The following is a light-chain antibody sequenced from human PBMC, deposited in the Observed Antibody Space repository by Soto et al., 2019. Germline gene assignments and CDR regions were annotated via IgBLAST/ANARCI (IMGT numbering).Light chain of an antibody. CDR2: DND. J-gene: IGLJ2*01. V-gene: IGLV1-51*01. Sequence: QSVLTQPPSVSAAPGQKVTISCSGSSANIGNNYVSWYQQFPGTAPKLLIYDNDKRPSGVPDRFSASKSGASASLGITGLQTGDEADYYCATGDSSLSEVVFGGGTKVTVL. CDR1: SANIGNNY. CDR3: ATGDSSLSEVV.